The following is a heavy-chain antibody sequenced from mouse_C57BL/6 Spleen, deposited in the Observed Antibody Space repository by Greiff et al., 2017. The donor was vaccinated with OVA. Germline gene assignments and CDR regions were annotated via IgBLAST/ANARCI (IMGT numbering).Heavy chain of an antibody. V-gene: IGHV1-81*01. D-gene: IGHD2-4*01. CDR2: IYPRSGNT. J-gene: IGHJ3*01. CDR1: GYTFTSYG. Sequence: VKLQESGAELARPGASVKLSCKASGYTFTSYGISWVKQRTGQGLEWIGEIYPRSGNTYYNEKFKGKATLTADKSSSTAYMELRSLTSEDSAVYFCARYGDYDEGAWFAYWGQGTLVTVSA. CDR3: ARYGDYDEGAWFAY.